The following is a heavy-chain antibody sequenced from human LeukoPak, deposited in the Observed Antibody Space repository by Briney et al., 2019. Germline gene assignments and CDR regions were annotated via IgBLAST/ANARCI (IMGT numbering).Heavy chain of an antibody. CDR1: GGSISSGSYY. CDR2: IYTSGST. D-gene: IGHD6-25*01. J-gene: IGHJ5*02. CDR3: ARGGFNWFDP. V-gene: IGHV4-61*02. Sequence: SQTLSLTCTVSGGSISSGSYYWCWIRQPAGKGLEWIGRIYTSGSTNYNPSLKSRVTISVDTSKNQFSLKLSSVTAADTAVYYCARGGFNWFDPWGQGTLVTVSS.